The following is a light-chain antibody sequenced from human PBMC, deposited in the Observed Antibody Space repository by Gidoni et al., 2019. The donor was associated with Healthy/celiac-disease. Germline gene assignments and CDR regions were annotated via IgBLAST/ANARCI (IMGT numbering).Light chain of an antibody. CDR1: QGIRND. CDR2: AAS. Sequence: AILFTQSPSSLSASVGDRVTITCRASQGIRNDLDWYQQKPGKAPKLLIYAASSLQSGVPSRFSGSGSGTDFTLTISSLQPEDFATYYCLQDYNYPWTFGQGTKVEIK. V-gene: IGKV1-6*01. J-gene: IGKJ1*01. CDR3: LQDYNYPWT.